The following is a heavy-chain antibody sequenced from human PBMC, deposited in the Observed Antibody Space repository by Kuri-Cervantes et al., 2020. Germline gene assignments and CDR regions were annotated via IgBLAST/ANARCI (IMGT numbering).Heavy chain of an antibody. Sequence: SVKVSCKASGYTFTSYDINWVRQATGQGLEWMGGIIPIFGTANYAQKFQGRVTITADESTSTAYMELSSLRSEDTAVYYCARDPGYSGYDWTLDYWGQGTLVTVSS. J-gene: IGHJ4*02. CDR1: GYTFTSYD. CDR2: IIPIFGTA. CDR3: ARDPGYSGYDWTLDY. V-gene: IGHV1-69*13. D-gene: IGHD5-12*01.